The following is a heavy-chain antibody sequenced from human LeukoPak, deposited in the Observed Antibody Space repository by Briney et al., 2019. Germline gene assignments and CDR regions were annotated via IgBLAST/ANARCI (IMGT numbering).Heavy chain of an antibody. D-gene: IGHD3-3*01. CDR2: IKQDGSNK. V-gene: IGHV3-7*01. CDR3: AKDIRRSGVPGNY. Sequence: GGSLRLSCAASGFTFSSYWMSWVRQAPGKGLEWVANIKQDGSNKYYADSVKGRFTISRDNSKNTLYLQMNSLRAEDTAVYYCAKDIRRSGVPGNYWGQGTLVTVSS. J-gene: IGHJ4*02. CDR1: GFTFSSYW.